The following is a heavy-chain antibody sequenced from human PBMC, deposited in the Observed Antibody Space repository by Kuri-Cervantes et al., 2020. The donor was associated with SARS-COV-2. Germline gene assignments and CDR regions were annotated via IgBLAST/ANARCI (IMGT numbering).Heavy chain of an antibody. CDR2: VYYSGST. CDR3: ARDPSRGVRWSGYPNYFDY. V-gene: IGHV4-59*12. D-gene: IGHD3-3*01. Sequence: ESLKISCTVSGGSISTYYWTWIRQPPGKGLEWIGYVYYSGSTDYNPSLKSRVTISVDTSKNQLSLNVSSVTAADTAVYYCARDPSRGVRWSGYPNYFDYWGQGTLVTVSS. CDR1: GGSISTYY. J-gene: IGHJ4*02.